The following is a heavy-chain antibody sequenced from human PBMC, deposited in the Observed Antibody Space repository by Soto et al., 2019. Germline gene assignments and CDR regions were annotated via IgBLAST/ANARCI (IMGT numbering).Heavy chain of an antibody. CDR1: GDSVSSNSAA. CDR3: ARNPLDYYDSSGYYYYYYYIDV. Sequence: SQTLSLTCAISGDSVSSNSAAWNWIRQSPSRGLEWLGRTYYRSKWYNDYAVSVKSRITINPDTSKNQFSLQLNSVTPEDTAVYYCARNPLDYYDSSGYYYYYYYIDVWGKGTTVTVSS. J-gene: IGHJ6*03. D-gene: IGHD3-22*01. V-gene: IGHV6-1*01. CDR2: TYYRSKWYN.